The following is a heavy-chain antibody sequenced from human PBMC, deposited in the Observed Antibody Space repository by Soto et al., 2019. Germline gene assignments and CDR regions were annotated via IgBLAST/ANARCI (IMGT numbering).Heavy chain of an antibody. D-gene: IGHD3-9*01. J-gene: IGHJ4*02. CDR2: IYPGDSDT. CDR1: GYSFTSYW. V-gene: IGHV5-51*01. Sequence: PGESLKISCKGSGYSFTSYWIGWVRQMPGKGLEWMGIIYPGDSDTRYSPSFQGQVTISADKSISTAYLQWSGLKASDTAMYYCATSRQDILTGYYTAILDYWGQGTLVTVSS. CDR3: ATSRQDILTGYYTAILDY.